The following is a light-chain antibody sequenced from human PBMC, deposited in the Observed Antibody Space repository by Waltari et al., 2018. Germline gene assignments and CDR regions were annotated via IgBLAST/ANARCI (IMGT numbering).Light chain of an antibody. CDR3: QQYNNWPLFT. V-gene: IGKV3-15*01. Sequence: EIVMTQSPATLSVSPGERATLSCRASQSVSSNLAWYQQKPGQAPRLLIHGASTRATGIPARFSGSGSGTEFILTISSMQSEDFAVYYCQQYNNWPLFTFGPGTKVDIK. CDR2: GAS. J-gene: IGKJ3*01. CDR1: QSVSSN.